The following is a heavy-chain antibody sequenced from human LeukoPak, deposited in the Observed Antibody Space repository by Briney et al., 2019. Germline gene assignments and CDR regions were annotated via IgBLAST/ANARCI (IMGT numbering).Heavy chain of an antibody. CDR2: IRSKAYGGTT. CDR1: GLTSGDNA. CDR3: TRFSLDY. J-gene: IGHJ4*02. Sequence: GRSLNPSWTPSGLTSGDNAMSGVRKPPGKGREGVRFIRSKAYGGTTEYAASVKCRFTISRDNSKSITYLQMNSLKTEDTAVYYCTRFSLDYWGQGTLVTVSS. V-gene: IGHV3-49*04.